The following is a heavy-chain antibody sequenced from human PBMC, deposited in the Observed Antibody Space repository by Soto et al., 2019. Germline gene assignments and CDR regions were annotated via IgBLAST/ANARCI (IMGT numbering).Heavy chain of an antibody. CDR3: ALVERGTATTVVDAFDI. CDR1: GGSVNSGNYY. J-gene: IGHJ3*02. D-gene: IGHD1-1*01. Sequence: QVQLQQWGAGLLKPSETLSLTCAVFGGSVNSGNYYWSWIRQPPGKGLEWIGEMSHSGGTHFNTSRKSRVTISVDTSKNQFSLKMSSVTAADTALYYCALVERGTATTVVDAFDIWGPGTMVTVSS. V-gene: IGHV4-34*01. CDR2: MSHSGGT.